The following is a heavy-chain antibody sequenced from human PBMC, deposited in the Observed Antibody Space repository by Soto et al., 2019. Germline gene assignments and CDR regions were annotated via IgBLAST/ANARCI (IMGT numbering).Heavy chain of an antibody. CDR3: AASVRDVLRYDENDTEGLDI. V-gene: IGHV1-69*01. D-gene: IGHD4-4*01. Sequence: QVQLVQSGPEVKKPGSSVKVSCEASGGTFSNFAVNWVRQAPGQGIEWVGGIIPLFNVAKYAQKFEGRVTIVADDSTSTAYIDLSRIRSDGTAVYYCAASVRDVLRYDENDTEGLDIWGQGTMVTVSS. CDR1: GGTFSNFA. J-gene: IGHJ3*02. CDR2: IIPLFNVA.